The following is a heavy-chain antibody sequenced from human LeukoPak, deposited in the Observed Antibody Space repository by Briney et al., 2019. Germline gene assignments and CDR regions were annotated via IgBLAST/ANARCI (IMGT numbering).Heavy chain of an antibody. V-gene: IGHV1-69*13. CDR2: IIPIFGTA. J-gene: IGHJ4*02. Sequence: SVKVSCKASGYTFTSYAMNWVRQAPGQGLEWMGGIIPIFGTANYAQKFQGRVTITADESTSTAYMELSSLRSEDTAVYYCARGPIAVAGTHLDYWGQGTLVTVSS. D-gene: IGHD6-19*01. CDR3: ARGPIAVAGTHLDY. CDR1: GYTFTSYA.